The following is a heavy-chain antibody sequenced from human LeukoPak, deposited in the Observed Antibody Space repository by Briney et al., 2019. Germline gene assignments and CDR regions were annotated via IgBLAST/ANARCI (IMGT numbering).Heavy chain of an antibody. J-gene: IGHJ4*02. V-gene: IGHV3-30-3*01. D-gene: IGHD3-22*01. Sequence: GRSLRLSCAASGFTFSSYAMHWVRQAPGKGLEWVAVISYDGSNKYYADSVKGRFTISRDNSKNTLYLQMNSLRAEDTAVYHCARDRYYYDSSGYYYVGYFDYWGQGTLVTVSS. CDR2: ISYDGSNK. CDR3: ARDRYYYDSSGYYYVGYFDY. CDR1: GFTFSSYA.